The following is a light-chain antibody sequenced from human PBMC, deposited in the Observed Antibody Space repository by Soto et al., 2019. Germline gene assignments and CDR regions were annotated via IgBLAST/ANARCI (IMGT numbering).Light chain of an antibody. CDR1: SGDVGGYNY. V-gene: IGLV2-14*01. CDR3: SSYTSGTARSV. J-gene: IGLJ1*01. Sequence: QSVLTQAACGSGSPGQSITISWTGTSGDVGGYNYVSWYQQYPGKAPKLIIYEVTNRPSGVSNRFSGSKSGNTASLTISGLQAEDELDYDCSSYTSGTARSVFAAGPKATV. CDR2: EVT.